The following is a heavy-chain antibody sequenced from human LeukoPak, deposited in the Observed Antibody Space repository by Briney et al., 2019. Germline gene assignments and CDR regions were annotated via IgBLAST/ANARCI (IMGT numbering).Heavy chain of an antibody. CDR2: ISGSGGST. D-gene: IGHD3-22*01. J-gene: IGHJ4*02. CDR1: GFTFSGYA. Sequence: GGSLRLSCEASGFTFSGYAVSWVRQAPGKGLEWVSVISGSGGSTDYTDSVKGRFTISRDSSKNTLYLQMNSLRAEDTAAYYCAKGAHYDGRGDYYDYWGQGTLVTVSS. CDR3: AKGAHYDGRGDYYDY. V-gene: IGHV3-23*01.